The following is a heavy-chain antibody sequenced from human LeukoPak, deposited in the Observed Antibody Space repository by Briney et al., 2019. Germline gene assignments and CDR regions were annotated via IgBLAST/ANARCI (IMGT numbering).Heavy chain of an antibody. CDR3: AIRGGSGSYHRGFDP. V-gene: IGHV3-23*01. CDR2: ISGSGSST. Sequence: PGGSLRLSCAGSGFTFSSCSMSWVRQAPGKGLEWVSVISGSGSSTYYADSAKGRFTISRDNSKNTLYLQMNSLRAEDTAAYYCAIRGGSGSYHRGFDPWGQGTRVTVSS. J-gene: IGHJ5*02. D-gene: IGHD3-10*01. CDR1: GFTFSSCS.